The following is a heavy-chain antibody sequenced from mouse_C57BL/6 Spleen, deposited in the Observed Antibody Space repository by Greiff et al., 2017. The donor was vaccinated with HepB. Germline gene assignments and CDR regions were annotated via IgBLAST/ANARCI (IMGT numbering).Heavy chain of an antibody. D-gene: IGHD1-1*01. Sequence: EVKVEESGEGLVKPGGSLKLSCAASGFTFSSYAMSWVRQTPEKRLEWVAYISSGGDYIYYADTVKGRFTISRDNARNTLYLQMSSLKSEDTAMYYCTRVGGSELYYFDYWGQGTTLTVSS. CDR2: ISSGGDYI. V-gene: IGHV5-9-1*02. CDR1: GFTFSSYA. J-gene: IGHJ2*01. CDR3: TRVGGSELYYFDY.